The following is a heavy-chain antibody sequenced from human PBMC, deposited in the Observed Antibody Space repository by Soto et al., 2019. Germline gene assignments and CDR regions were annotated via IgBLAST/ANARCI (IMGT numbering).Heavy chain of an antibody. CDR3: ARGSLEIIVVPAAGDAYDV. D-gene: IGHD2-2*03. J-gene: IGHJ3*01. CDR2: INAGTGNT. V-gene: IGHV1-3*01. Sequence: QVQLVQSGAEVKKPGASVKVSCKASGYTFTTYAMHWVRQAPGQRLQWRGWINAGTGNTRYSQKFQGRVSIIRDKSAHTADVVLSSLASEYPAVYYWARGSLEIIVVPAAGDAYDVWCQGAMVTVSS. CDR1: GYTFTTYA.